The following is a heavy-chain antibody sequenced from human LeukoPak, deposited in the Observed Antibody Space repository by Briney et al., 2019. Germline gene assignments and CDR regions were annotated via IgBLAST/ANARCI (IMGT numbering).Heavy chain of an antibody. CDR2: VFYTGST. CDR1: GGSLSGHY. CDR3: AREGQLVPRVWFDP. D-gene: IGHD6-13*01. Sequence: SETLSLTCSVSGGSLSGHYWTWMRQTPGKGLEWSGNVFYTGSTNYNPSLQSRVTMSVDTSKNQFSLKLSSVTAADTAVYYCAREGQLVPRVWFDPWGQGTLVTVSS. J-gene: IGHJ5*02. V-gene: IGHV4-59*11.